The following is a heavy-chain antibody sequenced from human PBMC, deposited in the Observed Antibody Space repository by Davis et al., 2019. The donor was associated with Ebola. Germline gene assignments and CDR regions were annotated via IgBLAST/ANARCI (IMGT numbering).Heavy chain of an antibody. CDR3: TRESESTASYEGFNQ. V-gene: IGHV3-49*03. J-gene: IGHJ4*02. CDR1: GFTFGDYA. D-gene: IGHD1-14*01. CDR2: IRSKAYGGTT. Sequence: PGGSLRLSCTASGFTFGDYAMSWFRQAPGKGLEWVGFIRSKAYGGTTEYAASLKGRFTISRDDSKAITYLQMSSLKTEDTAVYYCTRESESTASYEGFNQWGQGTLVTVSS.